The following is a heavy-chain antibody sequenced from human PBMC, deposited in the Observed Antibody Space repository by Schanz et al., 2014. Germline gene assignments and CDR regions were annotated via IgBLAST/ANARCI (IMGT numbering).Heavy chain of an antibody. J-gene: IGHJ3*02. Sequence: EVQLLESGGGLVQPGGSLKLSCAASGLIFSSYAMSWVRQAPGKGLEYVSAISHDGYSTYYADSVKGRFTISRDNSKNTLYLQMNSLRAEDTAVYYCAKGRFGELSAFDIWGQGTMVTVSS. CDR3: AKGRFGELSAFDI. CDR2: ISHDGYST. V-gene: IGHV3-23*01. D-gene: IGHD3-10*01. CDR1: GLIFSSYA.